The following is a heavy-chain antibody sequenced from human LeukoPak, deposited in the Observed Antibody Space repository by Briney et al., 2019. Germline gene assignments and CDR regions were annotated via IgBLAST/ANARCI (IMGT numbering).Heavy chain of an antibody. CDR1: GYSISSGYY. Sequence: SETLSLTCSVSGYSISSGYYWAWIRQPAGKGLEWIGSIYHSGNTYYNRSLKSRVTISVDTSKNQFSLKLRSVTAADTAVYHCARRGDGYNYFDYWGRGTLVTVSS. CDR2: IYHSGNT. D-gene: IGHD5-24*01. CDR3: ARRGDGYNYFDY. J-gene: IGHJ4*02. V-gene: IGHV4-38-2*01.